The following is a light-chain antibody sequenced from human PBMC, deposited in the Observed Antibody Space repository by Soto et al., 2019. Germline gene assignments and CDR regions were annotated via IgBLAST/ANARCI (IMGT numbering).Light chain of an antibody. V-gene: IGLV1-47*01. CDR2: RNN. J-gene: IGLJ1*01. CDR3: AAWDESLSGYV. Sequence: QSVLTQPPSASGTPGQRVTISCSGSSSNIGSNYVYWYQQLPGTAPKLLIYRNNQRPSGVPDRFSGSKSGTSASLAISGIRSEDEAEYSCAAWDESLSGYVFGTGTKVTV. CDR1: SSNIGSNY.